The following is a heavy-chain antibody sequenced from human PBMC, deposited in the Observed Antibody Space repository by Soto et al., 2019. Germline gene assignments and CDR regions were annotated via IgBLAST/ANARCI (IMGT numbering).Heavy chain of an antibody. CDR3: EHRRGRIVAPSGFDF. D-gene: IGHD5-12*01. CDR1: GFSLSTSGMG. J-gene: IGHJ4*02. CDR2: IHWDDDK. Sequence: QITLKESGPTLVKPTQTLTLTCTFSGFSLSTSGMGVAWIRQPPGKALQWLALIHWDDDKRYSPSLKSRLTITKDTSKYPVVLTMANMDAVDTATYHCEHRRGRIVAPSGFDFWGQGTLVTVSS. V-gene: IGHV2-5*02.